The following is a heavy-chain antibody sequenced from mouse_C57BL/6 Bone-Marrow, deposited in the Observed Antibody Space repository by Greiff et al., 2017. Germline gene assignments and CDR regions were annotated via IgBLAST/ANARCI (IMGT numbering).Heavy chain of an antibody. V-gene: IGHV14-1*01. CDR1: GFNIKDYY. CDR2: IDPEDGDT. CDR3: TTDYSILVFAY. D-gene: IGHD2-5*01. Sequence: EVQLQQSGAELVRPGASVKLSCTASGFNIKDYYMHWVKQRPEQGLEWIGRIDPEDGDTEYAPKFQGKATLTADTSSNTAYLQLSSLTSEDTAVYYCTTDYSILVFAYWGQGTLVTVSA. J-gene: IGHJ3*01.